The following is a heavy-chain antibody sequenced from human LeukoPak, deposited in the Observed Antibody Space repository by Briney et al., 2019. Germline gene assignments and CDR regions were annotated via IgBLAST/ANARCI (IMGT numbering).Heavy chain of an antibody. Sequence: GGSLRLSCAASGFTFSSYAMSWVRQAPGKGLEWVSAISGSGGSTYYADSVKGRFTISRDNSKNKLYLQMNSLRAEDTAVYYCAKDKVYYDSSGYYPDAFDIWGQGTMVTVSS. V-gene: IGHV3-23*01. CDR1: GFTFSSYA. CDR3: AKDKVYYDSSGYYPDAFDI. J-gene: IGHJ3*02. CDR2: ISGSGGST. D-gene: IGHD3-22*01.